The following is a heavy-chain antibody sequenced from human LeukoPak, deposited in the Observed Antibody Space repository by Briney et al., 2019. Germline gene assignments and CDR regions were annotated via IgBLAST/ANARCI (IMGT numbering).Heavy chain of an antibody. V-gene: IGHV3-74*01. CDR1: GFTLNNYW. D-gene: IGHD6-13*01. Sequence: QPGGSLRLSCAASGFTLNNYWMHWVHQAPGKGLVWVSRINRDGSTTDYADSVKGRFTISRDNAKNTLYLQMNSLGAEDTAVYYCAREASAVFDYWGQGTLVTVSS. CDR2: INRDGSTT. J-gene: IGHJ4*02. CDR3: AREASAVFDY.